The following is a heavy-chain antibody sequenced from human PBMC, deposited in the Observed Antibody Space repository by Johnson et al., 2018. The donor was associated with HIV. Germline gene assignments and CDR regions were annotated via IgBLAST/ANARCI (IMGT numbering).Heavy chain of an antibody. J-gene: IGHJ3*02. Sequence: VQLVESGGGLVKPGASLRLSCVASGFTFSNAWMSWVRQAPGKGLEWVGCIKSKTDGGTTDYAAPVKGRFTISRDDSKNTLYLQINSLKTEDTAVYYCTTGFAAFDIWGQGKMVTVSS. CDR2: IKSKTDGGTT. CDR3: TTGFAAFDI. CDR1: GFTFSNAW. V-gene: IGHV3-15*01.